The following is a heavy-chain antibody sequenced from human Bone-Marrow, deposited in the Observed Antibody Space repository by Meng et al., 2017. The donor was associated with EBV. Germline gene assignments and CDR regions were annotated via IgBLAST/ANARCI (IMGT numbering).Heavy chain of an antibody. J-gene: IGHJ4*02. V-gene: IGHV1-69*01. D-gene: IGHD3-10*01. Sequence: VQVVQPGPEVKKPWSSVRVSCNTSAGTFRSEVVSCLRQAPGQVLENLGGLIPKPDAPDYAQKFQDRVTITADESTSTHYVDVRGLRSEDTAVYYGASESGSGFTPDYWGQGTLVTVSS. CDR2: LIPKPDAP. CDR1: AGTFRSEV. CDR3: ASESGSGFTPDY.